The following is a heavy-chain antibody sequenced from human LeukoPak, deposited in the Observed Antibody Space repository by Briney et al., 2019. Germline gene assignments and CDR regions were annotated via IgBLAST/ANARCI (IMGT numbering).Heavy chain of an antibody. Sequence: ASVKVSCKASGYTFTGYYMHWVRQAPGQGLEWMGWINPNSGGTNYAQKFQGRVTMTRDTSISTAYMELSRLRSDNTAVYYCAREGIAAAGLDYWGQGTLVTVSS. V-gene: IGHV1-2*02. D-gene: IGHD6-13*01. J-gene: IGHJ4*02. CDR2: INPNSGGT. CDR3: AREGIAAAGLDY. CDR1: GYTFTGYY.